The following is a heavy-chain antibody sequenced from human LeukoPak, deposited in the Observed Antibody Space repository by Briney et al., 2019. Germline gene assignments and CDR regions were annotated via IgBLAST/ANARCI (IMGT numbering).Heavy chain of an antibody. CDR2: IKQDGSEK. CDR3: ASSYPRLTSRFDPFDI. Sequence: TGGSLRLSCAASGFTFSRYWMSWVRQAPGKGLEWVANIKQDGSEKYYEDSVKGRFTISRDNAKNSLYLQMNSLRAEDTAVYYCASSYPRLTSRFDPFDIWGQGTMVTVSS. V-gene: IGHV3-7*01. CDR1: GFTFSRYW. J-gene: IGHJ3*02. D-gene: IGHD3-10*01.